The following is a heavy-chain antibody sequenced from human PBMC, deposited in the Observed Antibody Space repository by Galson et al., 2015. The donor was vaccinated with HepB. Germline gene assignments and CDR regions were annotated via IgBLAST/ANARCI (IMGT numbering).Heavy chain of an antibody. CDR3: ARGSDGSCSGGSCSLDDAFHI. CDR2: LYYSGST. D-gene: IGHD2-15*01. V-gene: IGHV4-39*01. Sequence: LTCTVSGGSIGSGSYYWAWIRQPPGKGLEWIGSLYYSGSTYYNPSLKSRITISVDTSKNQFSLNVSSVTAADTAVYYCARGSDGSCSGGSCSLDDAFHIWGQGTMVTVSS. J-gene: IGHJ3*02. CDR1: GGSIGSGSYY.